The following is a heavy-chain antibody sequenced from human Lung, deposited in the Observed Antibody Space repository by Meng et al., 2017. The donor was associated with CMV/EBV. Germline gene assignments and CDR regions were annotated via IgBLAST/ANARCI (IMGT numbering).Heavy chain of an antibody. CDR1: GFTVSSNY. D-gene: IGHD2-2*02. J-gene: IGHJ4*02. V-gene: IGHV3-53*01. CDR2: IYSGGDT. CDR3: ARVGDDIGSCTTTSCHNGYYCDD. Sequence: GESLKISCAASGFTVSSNYMSWVRQAPGKGLEWVSIIYSGGDTYYVDSVKGRFTISRDISTNTLSLQLNNLRAEDSAVYYCARVGDDIGSCTTTSCHNGYYCDDWGQGTLVTGSS.